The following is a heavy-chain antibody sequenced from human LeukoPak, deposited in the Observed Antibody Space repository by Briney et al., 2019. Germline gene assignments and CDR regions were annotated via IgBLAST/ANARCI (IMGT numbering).Heavy chain of an antibody. J-gene: IGHJ4*02. CDR1: GFTFSTYS. V-gene: IGHV3-21*01. CDR2: ISTSSNYI. D-gene: IGHD5-12*01. CDR3: VRDGRYSGYEVIDY. Sequence: GGSLRLSCAASGFTFSTYSMNWVRQAPGKGLEWVSSISTSSNYIYYADSVKGRFTISRDNAKNSLFLQMNSLRAEDTAVYYCVRDGRYSGYEVIDYWGQGTLVTVSS.